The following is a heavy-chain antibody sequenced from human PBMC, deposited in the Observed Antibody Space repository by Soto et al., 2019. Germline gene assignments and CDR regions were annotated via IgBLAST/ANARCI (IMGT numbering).Heavy chain of an antibody. CDR1: GGTFRNYP. CDR3: ARGLLVVLNYFES. CDR2: IFPLTDIP. J-gene: IGHJ4*02. V-gene: IGHV1-69*02. Sequence: QVQLVQSGTEVKKPGSSVKVSCKASGGTFRNYPINWVRQAPGQGLEWMGSIFPLTDIPDYAQNFQARLTISADKSTSTAYMALSSLTSDDTAMYFCARGLLVVLNYFESWGQGTLVTVSS.